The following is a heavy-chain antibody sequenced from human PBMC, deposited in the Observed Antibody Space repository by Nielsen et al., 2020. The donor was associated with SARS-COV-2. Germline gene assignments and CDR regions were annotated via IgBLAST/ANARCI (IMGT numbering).Heavy chain of an antibody. J-gene: IGHJ6*02. Sequence: SVQVSCKASGCTFSSYAISWVRQAPGQGLEWMGRIIPILGIANYAQKFQGRVTITADKSTSTAYMELSSLRSEDTAVYYCARGSAHYYGMDVWGQGTTVTVSS. CDR1: GCTFSSYA. V-gene: IGHV1-69*04. CDR3: ARGSAHYYGMDV. CDR2: IIPILGIA.